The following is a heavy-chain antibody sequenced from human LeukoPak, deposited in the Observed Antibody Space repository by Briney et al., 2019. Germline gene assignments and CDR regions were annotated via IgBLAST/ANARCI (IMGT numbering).Heavy chain of an antibody. Sequence: PGTSLRLSCAACGFTFSSYGMHCVRQAPGKGLGWGAVIWHDESKKYYADSVEGRFTISRDTSKNTLYLQMNSLRVEDTAVYYCARDGTLGASGSYYNLPYWGQGTLVTVSS. CDR2: IWHDESKK. V-gene: IGHV3-33*01. D-gene: IGHD3-10*01. J-gene: IGHJ4*02. CDR3: ARDGTLGASGSYYNLPY. CDR1: GFTFSSYG.